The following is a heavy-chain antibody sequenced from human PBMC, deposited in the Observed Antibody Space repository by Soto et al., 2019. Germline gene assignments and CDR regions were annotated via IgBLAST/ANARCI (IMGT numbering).Heavy chain of an antibody. D-gene: IGHD2-2*01. J-gene: IGHJ6*03. V-gene: IGHV3-48*01. CDR2: ISSSSSTI. CDR3: PRDGVVVVPAALEVYYYYYMDV. Sequence: GGSLRLSCAASGFTFSSYSMNWVRQAPGKGLEWVSYISSSSSTIYYADSVKGRFTISRDNAKNSLYLQMNSLRAEDTAVYYCPRDGVVVVPAALEVYYYYYMDVWGKGTTVTVSS. CDR1: GFTFSSYS.